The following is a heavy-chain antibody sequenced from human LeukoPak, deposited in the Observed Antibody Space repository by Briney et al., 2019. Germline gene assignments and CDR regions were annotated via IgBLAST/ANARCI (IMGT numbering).Heavy chain of an antibody. V-gene: IGHV3-23*01. D-gene: IGHD2-15*01. J-gene: IGHJ4*02. Sequence: GGSLRLSCTASGVSGVTFYNYVMRWVRQAPGKGLEWVSGISGSGESTYYTGSVKGRFTISRDNSKNTLYLQMNSLRAEDTALYYCANRVIGYCFDYWGQGTLVTVSS. CDR1: GVSGVTFYNYV. CDR2: ISGSGEST. CDR3: ANRVIGYCFDY.